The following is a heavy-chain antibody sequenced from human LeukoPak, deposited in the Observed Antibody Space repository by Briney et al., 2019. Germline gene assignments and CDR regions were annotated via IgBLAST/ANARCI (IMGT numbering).Heavy chain of an antibody. CDR1: GFTFSNAW. CDR3: ARVGRFYSSSLWFDP. J-gene: IGHJ5*02. CDR2: IKSKTDGGTT. D-gene: IGHD6-13*01. Sequence: GGSLRLSCAASGFTFSNAWMSWVRQAPGKGLEWVGRIKSKTDGGTTDYAAPVKGRFTISRDDSKNTLYLQMNSLRAEDTAVYYCARVGRFYSSSLWFDPWGQGALVTVSS. V-gene: IGHV3-15*01.